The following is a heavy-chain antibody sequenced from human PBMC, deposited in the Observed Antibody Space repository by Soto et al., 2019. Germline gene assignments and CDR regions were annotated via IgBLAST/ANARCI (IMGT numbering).Heavy chain of an antibody. CDR1: GFTLDNNA. J-gene: IGHJ4*02. CDR3: AKDLRPSPLSSGRSPFDY. CDR2: INWNSDTI. Sequence: PGGCLRCSCVASGFTLDNNAKDWVVHAPWQGLEWVSGINWNSDTIDYADSVKGRFTISRDNAKNSLYLQMNSLRAEDTALYYCAKDLRPSPLSSGRSPFDYWHQGTLVTVSS. D-gene: IGHD6-25*01. V-gene: IGHV3-9*01.